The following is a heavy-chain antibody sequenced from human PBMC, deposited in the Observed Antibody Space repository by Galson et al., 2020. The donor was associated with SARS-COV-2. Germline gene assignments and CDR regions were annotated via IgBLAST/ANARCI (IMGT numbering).Heavy chain of an antibody. CDR1: GGSISSSSYY. J-gene: IGHJ5*02. D-gene: IGHD2-15*01. V-gene: IGHV4-39*01. Sequence: ETSETLSLTCTVSGGSISSSSYYWGWIRQPPGKGLEWIGSIYYSGSTYYNPSLKSRVTISVDTSKNQFSLKLSSVTAADTAVYYCARQITVVVAATGWFDPWGQGTTVTVSS. CDR3: ARQITVVVAATGWFDP. CDR2: IYYSGST.